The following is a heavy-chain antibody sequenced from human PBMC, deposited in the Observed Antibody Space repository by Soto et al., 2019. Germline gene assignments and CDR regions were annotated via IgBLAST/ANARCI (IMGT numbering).Heavy chain of an antibody. Sequence: SETLSLTCTVSGGSISSYYWSWIRQPPGKGLEWIGYIYYSGSTNYNPSLKSRVTISVDTSKNQFSLKLSSVTAADTAVYYCARDRGYSSGWEFDYWGQGTLVTVSS. J-gene: IGHJ4*02. CDR1: GGSISSYY. CDR2: IYYSGST. D-gene: IGHD6-19*01. CDR3: ARDRGYSSGWEFDY. V-gene: IGHV4-59*01.